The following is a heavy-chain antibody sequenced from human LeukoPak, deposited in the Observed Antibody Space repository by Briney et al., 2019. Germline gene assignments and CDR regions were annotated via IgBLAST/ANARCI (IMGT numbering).Heavy chain of an antibody. CDR3: ARVEMATILGIDY. CDR2: INSDGSST. J-gene: IGHJ4*02. CDR1: GFTFSSYW. D-gene: IGHD5-24*01. Sequence: GGSLRLSCAASGFTFSSYWMHWVRQAPGKGLVWVSRINSDGSSTSYADSVKGRFTISRDNAKNTLYLQMSSLRAEDTAVYYCARVEMATILGIDYWGQGTLVTVSS. V-gene: IGHV3-74*01.